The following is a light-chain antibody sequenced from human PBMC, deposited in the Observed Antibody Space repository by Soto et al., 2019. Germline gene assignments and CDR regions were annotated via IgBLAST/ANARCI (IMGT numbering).Light chain of an antibody. CDR3: SLYVGNNNLV. J-gene: IGLJ2*01. V-gene: IGLV2-8*01. CDR2: EVS. Sequence: QSALTQPPSASGSPGQSVTISCTGTSSDVGDYNYVSWYQQHPGKAPKLMIYEVSKWPSGVPDRFSGSKSGNTASLTVSGLQAEDEADYYCSLYVGNNNLVFGGGTKLTVL. CDR1: SSDVGDYNY.